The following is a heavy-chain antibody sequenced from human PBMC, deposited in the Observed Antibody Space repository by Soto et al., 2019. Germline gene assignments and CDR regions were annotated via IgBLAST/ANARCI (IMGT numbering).Heavy chain of an antibody. CDR3: ARQRVAGIFYAFDI. CDR2: VYPGDSDT. CDR1: GYSFTSYW. V-gene: IGHV5-51*01. Sequence: GESLKISCKGSGYSFTSYWIGWVRQMPGKGLEWMGIVYPGDSDTRYSPSFQGQVTTSADKSISTAYLQWSSLKASDTAIYYCARQRVAGIFYAFDIWGQGTMVTVSS. J-gene: IGHJ3*02. D-gene: IGHD6-19*01.